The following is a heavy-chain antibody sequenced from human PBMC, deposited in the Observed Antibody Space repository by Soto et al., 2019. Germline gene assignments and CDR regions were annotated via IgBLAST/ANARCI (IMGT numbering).Heavy chain of an antibody. D-gene: IGHD6-19*01. CDR3: AKSGSSGWYGWFDP. J-gene: IGHJ5*02. V-gene: IGHV2-5*01. CDR1: GFSLRTSGVG. Sequence: SGPTLVNPTQTLTLTCIFSGFSLRTSGVGVGWIRQPPGKALEWLGFIYWNDDKRYSPSLKSRLTITKDTSKNQVVLTLTNMDPVDTATYYCAKSGSSGWYGWFDPWGQGTLVTVSS. CDR2: IYWNDDK.